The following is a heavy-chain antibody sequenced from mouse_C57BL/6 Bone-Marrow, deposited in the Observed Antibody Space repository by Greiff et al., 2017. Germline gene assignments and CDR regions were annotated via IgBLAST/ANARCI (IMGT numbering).Heavy chain of an antibody. J-gene: IGHJ2*01. Sequence: VQLQQSGAELVRPGASVKLSCKASGYTFTDYYINWVKQRPGQGLEWIARIYPGSGNTYYNEKFKGKATLTAEKSSSTAYMQLSSLTSEDSAVYFCARWDYGSLWGQGTTLTVSS. CDR2: IYPGSGNT. CDR3: ARWDYGSL. CDR1: GYTFTDYY. D-gene: IGHD2-1*01. V-gene: IGHV1-76*01.